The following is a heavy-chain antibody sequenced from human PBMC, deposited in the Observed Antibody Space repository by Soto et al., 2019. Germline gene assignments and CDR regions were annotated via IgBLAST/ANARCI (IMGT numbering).Heavy chain of an antibody. Sequence: GESLKISCAASGFTFSDYYMSWIRQAPGKGLEWVSYISSSGSTIYYADSVKGRFTISRDNAKNSLYLQMNSLRAEDTAVYYCARGVYGSGSYYKYYYYYGMDVWGQGTTVTVSS. D-gene: IGHD3-10*01. CDR1: GFTFSDYY. CDR2: ISSSGSTI. CDR3: ARGVYGSGSYYKYYYYYGMDV. V-gene: IGHV3-11*01. J-gene: IGHJ6*02.